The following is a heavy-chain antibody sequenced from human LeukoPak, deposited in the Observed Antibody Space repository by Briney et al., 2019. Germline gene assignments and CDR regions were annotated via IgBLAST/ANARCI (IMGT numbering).Heavy chain of an antibody. CDR1: GITFSRFW. D-gene: IGHD2/OR15-2a*01. J-gene: IGHJ4*02. CDR2: IKGDGSEK. V-gene: IGHV3-7*01. Sequence: GGSLRLSCAVSGITFSRFWMSWVRQAPGKGLEWVANIKGDGSEKNYVDSVRGRFTISRDNAKNSVFLQMNSLRAGDTAVYYCRIGHYGSNWGQGTLVTVSS. CDR3: RIGHYGSN.